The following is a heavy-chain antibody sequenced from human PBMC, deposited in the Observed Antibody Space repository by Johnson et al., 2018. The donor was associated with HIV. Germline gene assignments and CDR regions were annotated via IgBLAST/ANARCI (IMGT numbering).Heavy chain of an antibody. J-gene: IGHJ3*02. CDR1: GLTFSNYG. D-gene: IGHD6-19*01. CDR2: ISYDGSNK. Sequence: QVQLVESGGGVVQPGRSLRLSCAASGLTFSNYGMHWVRQAPGKGLEWVAVISYDGSNKYYADSVKGRFTISRDNSKNSLYLQMNSLRAEDTAVYYCARAGYSSGWLTFDIWGQGTMVTVSS. V-gene: IGHV3-30*03. CDR3: ARAGYSSGWLTFDI.